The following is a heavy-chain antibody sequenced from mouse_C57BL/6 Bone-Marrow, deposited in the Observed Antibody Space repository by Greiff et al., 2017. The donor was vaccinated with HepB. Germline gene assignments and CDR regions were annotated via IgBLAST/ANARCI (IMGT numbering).Heavy chain of an antibody. CDR1: GYTFTSYG. V-gene: IGHV1-81*01. Sequence: VQLQQSGAELARPGASVKLSCKASGYTFTSYGISWVKQRTGQGLEWIGEIYPRSGNTYYNEKFKGKATLTADKSSSTAYMELRSLTSEDSAVYFCARAYYSNHWYFDVWGTGTTVTVSS. D-gene: IGHD2-5*01. CDR3: ARAYYSNHWYFDV. CDR2: IYPRSGNT. J-gene: IGHJ1*03.